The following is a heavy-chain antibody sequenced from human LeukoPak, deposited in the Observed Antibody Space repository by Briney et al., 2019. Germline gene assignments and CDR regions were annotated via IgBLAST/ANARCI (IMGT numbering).Heavy chain of an antibody. CDR3: ARGQIAVAGLD. CDR1: GYTFAGYY. V-gene: IGHV1-2*02. D-gene: IGHD6-19*01. Sequence: GASVKVSCKASGYTFAGYYMHWVRQAPGQGLEWMVWINPNSGGTKYAQKFQGRVTMTRDTCISRAYMELSRLRSDDTAVYYCARGQIAVAGLDWGQGTLVTVSS. CDR2: INPNSGGT. J-gene: IGHJ4*02.